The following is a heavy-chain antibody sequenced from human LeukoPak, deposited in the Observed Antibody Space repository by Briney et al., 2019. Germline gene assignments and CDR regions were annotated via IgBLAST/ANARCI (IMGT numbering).Heavy chain of an antibody. J-gene: IGHJ4*02. CDR3: TRERRGSYYAFES. CDR1: GFTFTSYA. D-gene: IGHD3-16*01. V-gene: IGHV3-21*05. Sequence: GGSLRLSCAASGFTFTSYAMSWVRQSPGKGPEWISYVMSGRGSTNYADSVKGRFTISRDNAKNSVALQLDGLRAEDTAVYLCTRERRGSYYAFESWGQGTLVTVSS. CDR2: VMSGRGST.